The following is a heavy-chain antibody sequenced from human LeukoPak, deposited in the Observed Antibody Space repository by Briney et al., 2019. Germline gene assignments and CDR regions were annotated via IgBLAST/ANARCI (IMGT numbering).Heavy chain of an antibody. D-gene: IGHD2-2*02. J-gene: IGHJ4*02. V-gene: IGHV3-30-3*01. CDR1: GFTVSSYA. Sequence: GALRLSCAASGFTVSSYAMHWVRQAPGKGLEWVAVISYDGSNEYYADSVKGRFTISRDNSKNTLYLQMNSLRAEDTAVYYCARVPTYCSSTSCYSLFDYWGQGTLVTVSS. CDR3: ARVPTYCSSTSCYSLFDY. CDR2: ISYDGSNE.